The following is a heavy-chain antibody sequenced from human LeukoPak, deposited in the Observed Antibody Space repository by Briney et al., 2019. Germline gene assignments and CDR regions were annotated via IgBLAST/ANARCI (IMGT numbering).Heavy chain of an antibody. CDR3: ARDLKFGYSSSWYTY. D-gene: IGHD6-13*01. CDR1: GYTFTGYY. Sequence: ASVKVSCKASGYTFTGYYMHWVRQAPGQGLEWMGRINPNSGGTNYAQKFQGRVTMTRDTSTSTAYMELSRLRSDDTAVYYCARDLKFGYSSSWYTYWGQGTLVTVSS. J-gene: IGHJ4*02. V-gene: IGHV1-2*06. CDR2: INPNSGGT.